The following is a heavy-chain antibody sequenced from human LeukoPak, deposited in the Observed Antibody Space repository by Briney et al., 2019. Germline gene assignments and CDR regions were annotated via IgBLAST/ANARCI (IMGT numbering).Heavy chain of an antibody. Sequence: ASVTVSCTASGYTFSNNAINWERQAPGQGLEWMGWIDTNTGNPTYAQGFTGQFVFSLDTSVSTAYLQISSLKAEDTAEYFCARGYDSSGYFSDWGQGTLVTVSS. CDR1: GYTFSNNA. J-gene: IGHJ4*02. CDR3: ARGYDSSGYFSD. V-gene: IGHV7-4-1*02. D-gene: IGHD3-22*01. CDR2: IDTNTGNP.